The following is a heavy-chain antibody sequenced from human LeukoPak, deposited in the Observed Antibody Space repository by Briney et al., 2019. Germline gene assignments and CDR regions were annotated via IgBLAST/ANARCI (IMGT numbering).Heavy chain of an antibody. J-gene: IGHJ4*02. CDR3: ARPGRRVGWFFLDF. CDR1: GYNFTTYW. CDR2: TYPGDSDT. D-gene: IGHD3-10*01. Sequence: GESLKISCKVSGYNFTTYWIAWVRQMPGKGLEWMGITYPGDSDTRYSPSFQGQVTISADKSINTAYLQWGSLKASDTAIYYCARPGRRVGWFFLDFWGQGSLVTVSS. V-gene: IGHV5-51*01.